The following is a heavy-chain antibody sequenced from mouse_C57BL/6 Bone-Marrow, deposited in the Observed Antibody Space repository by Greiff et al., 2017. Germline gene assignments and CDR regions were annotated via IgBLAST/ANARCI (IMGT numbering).Heavy chain of an antibody. J-gene: IGHJ4*01. D-gene: IGHD2-4*01. CDR3: AKSDDYDDYTMDY. Sequence: QVQLQQPGAELVKPGASVKLSCKASGYTFTNYWMHWVKQRPGQGLEWIGMMHPNGGSPDYNEKFKSEATLSVDQSSRTSYMELSSRTSEDSAVYYCAKSDDYDDYTMDYWGQGTSVTVSS. CDR1: GYTFTNYW. V-gene: IGHV1-64*01. CDR2: MHPNGGSP.